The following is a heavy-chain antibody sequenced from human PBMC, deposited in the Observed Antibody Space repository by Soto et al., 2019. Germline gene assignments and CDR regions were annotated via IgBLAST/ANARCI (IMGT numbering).Heavy chain of an antibody. V-gene: IGHV3-23*01. D-gene: IGHD2-2*01. Sequence: GGSLRLSCAASGFTFSSYSMNWVRQAPGKGLEWVSAISGSGGSTYYADSVKGRFTISRDNSKNTLYLQMNSLRAEDTAVYYCAKASWYCSSTSCYVGYWGQGTLVTVSS. CDR1: GFTFSSYS. J-gene: IGHJ4*02. CDR2: ISGSGGST. CDR3: AKASWYCSSTSCYVGY.